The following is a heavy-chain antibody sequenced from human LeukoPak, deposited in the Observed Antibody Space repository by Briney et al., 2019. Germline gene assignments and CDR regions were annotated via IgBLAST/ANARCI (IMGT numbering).Heavy chain of an antibody. CDR2: IFYSGTT. CDR1: RGLITNNNYF. J-gene: IGHJ4*02. Sequence: SETLSLTCSVSRGLITNNNYFWGWIRQAPGKGLEWIGNIFYSGTTYYNPSLPSLKGRITILVDTSKNQFSLKLSSVTAADTAVYYCARAFSGYDLPSSFFDYWGQGTLVTVSS. V-gene: IGHV4-39*07. D-gene: IGHD5-12*01. CDR3: ARAFSGYDLPSSFFDY.